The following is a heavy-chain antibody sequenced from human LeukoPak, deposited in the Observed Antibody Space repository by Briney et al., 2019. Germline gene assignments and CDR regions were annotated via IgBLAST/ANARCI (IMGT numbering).Heavy chain of an antibody. Sequence: GGSLRLSCAASGFTLSSYIMNWVRQAPGKGLEGVSYISSSSNTIYNAGSVKGRFTISRDNAKNSLYLQMNSLRAEDTAVYYGARDRGGYDILTGYSYYYGMDVWGQGTTVTVSS. J-gene: IGHJ6*02. V-gene: IGHV3-48*01. CDR3: ARDRGGYDILTGYSYYYGMDV. CDR1: GFTLSSYI. CDR2: ISSSSNTI. D-gene: IGHD3-9*01.